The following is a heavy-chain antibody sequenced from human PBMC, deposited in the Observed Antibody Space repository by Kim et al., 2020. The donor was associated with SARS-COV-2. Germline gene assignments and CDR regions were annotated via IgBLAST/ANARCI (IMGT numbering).Heavy chain of an antibody. D-gene: IGHD3-10*01. V-gene: IGHV4-39*01. CDR2: IYYSGRT. J-gene: IGHJ6*02. Sequence: SETLSLTCTVSGGSISSSSYSWGWIRQPPGKELEWIGSIYYSGRTYYNPSLKSRVTISVDTSKNQFSLKLSSVTAADTAVYYCARVWLYGSGSKAAMDVWGQGTTVTVSS. CDR1: GGSISSSSYS. CDR3: ARVWLYGSGSKAAMDV.